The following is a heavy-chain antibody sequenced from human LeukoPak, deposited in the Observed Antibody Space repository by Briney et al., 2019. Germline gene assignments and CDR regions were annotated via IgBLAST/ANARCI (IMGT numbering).Heavy chain of an antibody. CDR2: ISSNGDST. CDR1: GFTFSSYA. CDR3: ARESSGWSRAFDI. V-gene: IGHV3-64*01. J-gene: IGHJ3*02. D-gene: IGHD6-19*01. Sequence: GRSLRLSCAASGFTFSSYAMHWVRQAPGKGLEYVSAISSNGDSTYYANSVKGRFTISRDNSKNTLYLQMGSLRAEDMAVYYCARESSGWSRAFDIWGQGTMVTVSS.